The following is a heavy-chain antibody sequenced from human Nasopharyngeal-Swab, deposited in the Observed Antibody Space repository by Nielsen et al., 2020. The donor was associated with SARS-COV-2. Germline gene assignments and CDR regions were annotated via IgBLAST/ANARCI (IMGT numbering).Heavy chain of an antibody. J-gene: IGHJ6*02. D-gene: IGHD3-10*01. CDR3: ARGGFSGSYSPYYYYGMDV. Sequence: PGKGLEWIGYIYYSGSTNYNPSLKSRVTISVDTSKNQFSLKLSFVTAADTAVYYCARGGFSGSYSPYYYYGMDVWGQGTTVTVSS. V-gene: IGHV4-59*13. CDR2: IYYSGST.